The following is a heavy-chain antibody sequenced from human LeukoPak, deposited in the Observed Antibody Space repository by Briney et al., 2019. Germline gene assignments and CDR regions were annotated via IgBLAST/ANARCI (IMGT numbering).Heavy chain of an antibody. J-gene: IGHJ6*02. CDR2: ISYDGSNK. Sequence: GRSLRLSCAASGFTFSSYGMHWVRQAPGKGLEWVAVISYDGSNKYYADSVKGRFTISRDNSKNTLYLQMNSLRAEDTAVYYCARVGSGAYYYYGMDVWGQGTTVTVSS. CDR3: ARVGSGAYYYYGMDV. V-gene: IGHV3-30*03. D-gene: IGHD3-3*01. CDR1: GFTFSSYG.